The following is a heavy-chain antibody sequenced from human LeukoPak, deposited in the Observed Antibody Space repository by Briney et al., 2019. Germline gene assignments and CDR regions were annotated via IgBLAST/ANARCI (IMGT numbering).Heavy chain of an antibody. D-gene: IGHD3-10*01. CDR3: ARRSYYDQNFDY. V-gene: IGHV3-20*04. CDR2: INWNGGST. Sequence: GGSLRLSCAASGFTFDDYGMTWVRQAPGKGLEWVSGINWNGGSTAYADSVKGRFTISRDNAKNSLYLQMNSLRAEDTAVYYCARRSYYDQNFDYWGQGTLVTVPS. CDR1: GFTFDDYG. J-gene: IGHJ4*02.